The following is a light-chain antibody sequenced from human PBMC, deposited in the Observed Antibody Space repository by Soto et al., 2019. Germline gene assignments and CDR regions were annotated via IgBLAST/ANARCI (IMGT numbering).Light chain of an antibody. CDR3: SSYTSSSAYV. CDR2: DVS. J-gene: IGLJ1*01. Sequence: QSALTQPASVSGSPGQSITISCTGTSGDVGGYNDVSWYQQHPGKAPKLMIYDVSNRPSGVSNRFSGYKSGNTASLTISGLQAEDEADYYCSSYTSSSAYVFGTGTKLTVL. CDR1: SGDVGGYND. V-gene: IGLV2-14*01.